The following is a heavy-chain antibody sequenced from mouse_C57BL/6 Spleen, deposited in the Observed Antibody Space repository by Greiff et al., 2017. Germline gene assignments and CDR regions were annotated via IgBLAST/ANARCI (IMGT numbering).Heavy chain of an antibody. D-gene: IGHD3-2*02. J-gene: IGHJ2*01. Sequence: VKLQQPGAELVMPGASVKLSCKASGYTFTSYWLHWVKQRPGPGLEWIGEIDPSDSYTNYNQKFKGKSTLTVDKSSSTAYMQLSSLTSEDSAVYYCATRQRRLGLTRWGQGTTLTVSS. CDR1: GYTFTSYW. CDR2: IDPSDSYT. CDR3: ATRQRRLGLTR. V-gene: IGHV1-69*01.